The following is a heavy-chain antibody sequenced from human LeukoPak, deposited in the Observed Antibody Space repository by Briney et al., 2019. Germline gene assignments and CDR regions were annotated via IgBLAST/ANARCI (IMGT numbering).Heavy chain of an antibody. CDR1: GGSINNF. CDR3: ARSAMYYYDSSGPYYFDY. CDR2: IYHSGST. Sequence: SETLSLTCAVSGGSINNFWSWVRQPPGKGLEWIGYIYHSGSTYYNPSLKSRVTISVDRSKNQFSLKLNSVTAADTAVYYCARSAMYYYDSSGPYYFDYWGQGTLVTVSS. D-gene: IGHD3-22*01. V-gene: IGHV4-4*02. J-gene: IGHJ4*02.